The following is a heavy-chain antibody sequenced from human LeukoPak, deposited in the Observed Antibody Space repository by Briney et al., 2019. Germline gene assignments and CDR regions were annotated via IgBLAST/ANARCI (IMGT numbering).Heavy chain of an antibody. J-gene: IGHJ6*02. D-gene: IGHD6-19*01. V-gene: IGHV1-58*01. CDR2: IFVGSGNT. Sequence: GASVKVSCKAPGLTFTSSAVQWVRQARGQRLEWIGWIFVGSGNTNYAQKFQERVTITRDMSTSTAYMELSSLRSEDTAVYYCAADQGYSSGWDYYYYGMDVWGQGTTVTVSS. CDR3: AADQGYSSGWDYYYYGMDV. CDR1: GLTFTSSA.